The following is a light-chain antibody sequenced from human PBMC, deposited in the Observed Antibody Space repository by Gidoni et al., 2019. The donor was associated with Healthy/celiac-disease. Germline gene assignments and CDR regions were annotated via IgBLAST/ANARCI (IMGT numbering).Light chain of an antibody. CDR2: DVS. V-gene: IGLV2-14*01. CDR1: SSDVGGYNY. CDR3: SSYTSSSTLDVV. Sequence: QSALTQPASVSGSPGQSIPISCTGTSSDVGGYNYVSWYQQHPGKAPKLMIYDVSNRPSVVSNRFSGSKSGNTASLTISGLQAEDEADYYCSSYTSSSTLDVVFGGGTKLTVL. J-gene: IGLJ2*01.